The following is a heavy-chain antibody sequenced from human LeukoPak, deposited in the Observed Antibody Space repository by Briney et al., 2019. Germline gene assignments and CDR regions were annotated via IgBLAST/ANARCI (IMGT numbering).Heavy chain of an antibody. D-gene: IGHD3-10*01. CDR3: ARDKRITMVRGVINPLPFDY. Sequence: GASVKVSCKASGYTFTSYGISWVRQAPGQGLEWMGWISAYNANTNYAQKLQGRVTMTTDTSTSTAYMELRGLRSDDTAVYYCARDKRITMVRGVINPLPFDYWGQGTLATVSS. V-gene: IGHV1-18*01. CDR2: ISAYNANT. CDR1: GYTFTSYG. J-gene: IGHJ4*02.